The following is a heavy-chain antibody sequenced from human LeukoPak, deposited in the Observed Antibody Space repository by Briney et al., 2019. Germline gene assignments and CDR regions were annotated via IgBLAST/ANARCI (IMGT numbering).Heavy chain of an antibody. CDR3: TTYGSGRKFDY. CDR1: GFTFSNYG. V-gene: IGHV3-15*04. D-gene: IGHD3-10*01. CDR2: IESKTDGGTT. J-gene: IGHJ4*02. Sequence: GGSLRLSCAASGFTFSNYGMSWVRQAPGKGLEWVGRIESKTDGGTTDYAALVKGRFTISRDDSTNTLYLQMNSLKSEDTAVYYCTTYGSGRKFDYWGQGVLVTVSS.